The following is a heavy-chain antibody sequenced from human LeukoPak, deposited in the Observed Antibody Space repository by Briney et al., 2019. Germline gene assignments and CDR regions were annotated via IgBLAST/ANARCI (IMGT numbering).Heavy chain of an antibody. CDR1: GFTFSSYA. J-gene: IGHJ3*02. CDR3: AKDRDSSSWYDAFDI. V-gene: IGHV3-23*01. D-gene: IGHD6-13*01. CDR2: ISGSGGST. Sequence: GGSLRLSCAASGFTFSSYAMSWVRQAPGKGLEWVSAISGSGGSTYYADSVKGRFTISRDNSKNTLYLQMNSLRAEDTAVYYRAKDRDSSSWYDAFDIWGQGTMVTVSS.